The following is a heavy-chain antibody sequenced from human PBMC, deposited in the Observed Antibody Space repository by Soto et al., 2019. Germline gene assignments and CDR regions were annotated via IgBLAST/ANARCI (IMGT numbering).Heavy chain of an antibody. Sequence: GKGLEWVSSISRSAGNTYYADSVKGRFTISRDNAKNSMYLQMNSLRAEDIVVYYCAREYEPGPGSRHIW. J-gene: IGHJ3*02. V-gene: IGHV3-21*01. D-gene: IGHD6-6*01. CDR2: ISRSAGNT. CDR3: AREYEPGPGSRHI.